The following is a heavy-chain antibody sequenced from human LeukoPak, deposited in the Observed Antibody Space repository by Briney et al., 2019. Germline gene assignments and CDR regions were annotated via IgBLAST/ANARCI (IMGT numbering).Heavy chain of an antibody. Sequence: GESLKISCKGSGYSFTSYWTGWVRQMPGKGLEWMGIIYPGDSDTRYSPSFQGQVTISADKSISTAYLQWSSLKASDTAMYYCARRYCSGGSCYSSFDPWGQGTLVTVSS. CDR2: IYPGDSDT. CDR1: GYSFTSYW. D-gene: IGHD2-15*01. CDR3: ARRYCSGGSCYSSFDP. J-gene: IGHJ5*02. V-gene: IGHV5-51*01.